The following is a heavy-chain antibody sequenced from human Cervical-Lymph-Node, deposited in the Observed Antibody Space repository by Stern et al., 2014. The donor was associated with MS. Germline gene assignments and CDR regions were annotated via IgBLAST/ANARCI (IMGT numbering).Heavy chain of an antibody. CDR1: GYTFTSDD. J-gene: IGHJ4*02. CDR3: TRGWSA. D-gene: IGHD3-3*01. V-gene: IGHV1-8*01. CDR2: MNPDSGDT. Sequence: QLVQSGAEVKKPGASVKVSCKASGYTFTSDDINWVRQVPGQGLEWMGWMNPDSGDTGYAQKFRGKFTITRDLSISTAYMEMSGLKSEDTAMYYCTRGWSAWGQGTLVTVSS.